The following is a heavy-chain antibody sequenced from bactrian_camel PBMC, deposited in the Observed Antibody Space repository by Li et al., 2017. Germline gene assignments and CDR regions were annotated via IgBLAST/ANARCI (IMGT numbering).Heavy chain of an antibody. V-gene: IGHV3S6*01. J-gene: IGHJ4*01. CDR3: TAAAGYWAVGYQFNY. D-gene: IGHD2*01. CDR2: IYSDGSKT. Sequence: HVQLVESGGGLVQPGGSLRLSCSASGFNFGSYGMNWVRQAPGKGLEWVSAIYSDGSKTTYADSVKGRFTISRDNQRNTLYLQVNAMKPEDTAMYYCTAAAGYWAVGYQFNYWGQGTQVTVS. CDR1: GFNFGSYG.